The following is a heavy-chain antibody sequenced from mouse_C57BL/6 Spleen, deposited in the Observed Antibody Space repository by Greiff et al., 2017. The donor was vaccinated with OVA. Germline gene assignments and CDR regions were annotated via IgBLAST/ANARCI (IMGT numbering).Heavy chain of an antibody. CDR3: ARSGITTVVAPCFDY. CDR1: GYTFTSYG. D-gene: IGHD1-1*01. V-gene: IGHV1-81*01. Sequence: QVQLKQSGAELARPGASVKLSCKASGYTFTSYGISWVKQRTGQGLEWIGEIYPRSGNTYYNEKFKGKATLTADKSSSTAYMELRSLTSEDSAVYFCARSGITTVVAPCFDYWGQGTTLTVSS. J-gene: IGHJ2*01. CDR2: IYPRSGNT.